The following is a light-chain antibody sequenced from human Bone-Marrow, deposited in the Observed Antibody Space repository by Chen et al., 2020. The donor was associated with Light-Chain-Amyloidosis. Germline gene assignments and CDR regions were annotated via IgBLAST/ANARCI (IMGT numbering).Light chain of an antibody. V-gene: IGLV3-1*01. CDR2: EDK. Sequence: SYGLTQQPSVSVSPGQTASITCSGDKLGDRYTYWYQLKSGQSPVWVIYEDKKRPSGIPERFSGSNSGNTSTLTLSGTQPMDEADYYCQAWDSSTVIFGGGTKLTVL. CDR3: QAWDSSTVI. J-gene: IGLJ2*01. CDR1: KLGDRY.